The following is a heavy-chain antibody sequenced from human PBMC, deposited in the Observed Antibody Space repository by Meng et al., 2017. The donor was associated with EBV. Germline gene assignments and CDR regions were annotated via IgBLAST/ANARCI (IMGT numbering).Heavy chain of an antibody. V-gene: IGHV1-69*01. D-gene: IGHD3-10*01. Sequence: VELQQLRGAVSKLGSASNVSCRTPGGTFRGDLVSVVRQAPGQGLEWMGGLIPISGAPHYAQKFQDIVTIIADESTSTHSMELNNLRFEDTAMYYCASESGRGFTPDYWGQGTLVTVSS. CDR3: ASESGRGFTPDY. CDR1: GGTFRGDL. J-gene: IGHJ4*02. CDR2: LIPISGAP.